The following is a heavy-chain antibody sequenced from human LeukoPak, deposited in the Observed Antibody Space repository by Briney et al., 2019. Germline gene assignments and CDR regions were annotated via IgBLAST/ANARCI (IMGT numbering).Heavy chain of an antibody. V-gene: IGHV3-48*03. CDR1: GFTFSTYE. CDR2: ISSSGSTI. D-gene: IGHD3-10*01. J-gene: IGHJ4*02. Sequence: PGGSLRLSRAASGFTFSTYEVNWVRQAPGKGLEWVSYISSSGSTIYYADSVKGRFTISRDNAKNSLYLQMNSQRVEDTAVYYCARRGLYFDYWGQGTLVTVSS. CDR3: ARRGLYFDY.